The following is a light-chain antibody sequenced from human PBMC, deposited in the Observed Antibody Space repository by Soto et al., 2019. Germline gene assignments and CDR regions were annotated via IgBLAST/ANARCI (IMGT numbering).Light chain of an antibody. V-gene: IGKV3-20*01. J-gene: IGKJ2*01. CDR3: QQYGRSPLLYT. CDR1: QSVTSNY. CDR2: GAS. Sequence: DIVVTQSPGTLSLSPGERATLSCRASQSVTSNYLAWYQQKPGQAPRLLIYGASTRAAGVPDRFSGSGSGTDFTLTITRLEPEDFAVYYCQQYGRSPLLYTFGQGTKLGVK.